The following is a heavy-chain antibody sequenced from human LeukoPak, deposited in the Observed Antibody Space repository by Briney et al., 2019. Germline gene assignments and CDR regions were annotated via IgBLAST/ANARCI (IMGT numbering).Heavy chain of an antibody. V-gene: IGHV4-61*02. Sequence: SETLSLTCIVSGGSISSGPYYWNWIRQPAGKGLEWIGRISTRGRTLYNPSLKSRVTLSIDTFNNQFSLSLNSVTAADTAIYYCARDLLRGLTGSWFEAFDIWGQGTMVTVSS. CDR3: ARDLLRGLTGSWFEAFDI. D-gene: IGHD6-13*01. J-gene: IGHJ3*02. CDR1: GGSISSGPYY. CDR2: ISTRGRT.